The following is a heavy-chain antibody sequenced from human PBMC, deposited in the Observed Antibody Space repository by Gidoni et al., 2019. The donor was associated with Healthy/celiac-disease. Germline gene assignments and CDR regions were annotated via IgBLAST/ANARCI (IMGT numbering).Heavy chain of an antibody. D-gene: IGHD3-10*01. CDR1: GYTFTSYY. J-gene: IGHJ4*02. V-gene: IGHV1-46*01. Sequence: QLQLVQSGAEVKKPGASVKVSCQASGYTFTSYYMHWVRQAPGQGLEWMGIINPSGGSTSYAQKFQGRVTMTRDTSTSTVYMELSSLRSEDTAVYYCARESPGGRGGYWGQGTLVTVSS. CDR2: INPSGGST. CDR3: ARESPGGRGGY.